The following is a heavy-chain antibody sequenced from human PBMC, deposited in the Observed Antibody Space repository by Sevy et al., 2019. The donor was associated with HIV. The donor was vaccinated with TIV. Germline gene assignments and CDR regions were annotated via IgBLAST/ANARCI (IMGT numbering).Heavy chain of an antibody. CDR3: ARISSSWSDDAFDI. J-gene: IGHJ3*02. Sequence: GGSLRLSCAASGFTFDDYGMSWVRQAPGKGLEWVSGINWNGGSTGYADSVKGRFTISRDNAKNSLYLQMNSLRAEDTALHYCARISSSWSDDAFDIWGQGTMVTVSS. CDR2: INWNGGST. V-gene: IGHV3-20*04. CDR1: GFTFDDYG. D-gene: IGHD6-13*01.